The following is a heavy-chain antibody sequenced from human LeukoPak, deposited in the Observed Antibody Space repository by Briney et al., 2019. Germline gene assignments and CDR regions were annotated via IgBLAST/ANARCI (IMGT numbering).Heavy chain of an antibody. CDR3: ARGPSRYSGSYNY. D-gene: IGHD1-26*01. CDR2: IYSGGST. J-gene: IGHJ4*02. CDR1: GFTVSSNY. Sequence: PGGSLRLSCAASGFTVSSNYMSWVRQAPGKGLEWVSVIYSGGSTHYADSVKGRFTISRDNSKNTLYLQMNSLRAEDTAVYYCARGPSRYSGSYNYWGQGTLVTVSS. V-gene: IGHV3-66*01.